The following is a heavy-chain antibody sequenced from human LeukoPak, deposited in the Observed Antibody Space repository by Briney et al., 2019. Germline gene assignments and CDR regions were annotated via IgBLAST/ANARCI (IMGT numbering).Heavy chain of an antibody. Sequence: PGRSLRLSCAASGFRFGDSAMHWVRQAPGKGLEWVSGIRWNSGTIAYADSVKGRFTISRDNGKNSLYLQMNSLRAEDTALYYCAKDRAQYYDNSGFTFDYWGQGTLATVSS. D-gene: IGHD3-22*01. CDR1: GFRFGDSA. J-gene: IGHJ4*02. CDR3: AKDRAQYYDNSGFTFDY. CDR2: IRWNSGTI. V-gene: IGHV3-9*01.